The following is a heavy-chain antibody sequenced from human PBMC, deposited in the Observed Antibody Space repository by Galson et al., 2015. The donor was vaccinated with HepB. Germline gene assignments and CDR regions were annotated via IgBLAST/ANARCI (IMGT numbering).Heavy chain of an antibody. Sequence: LSLTCTVSGGSINNYYWSWTRQSAGKGLEWIGRLYISGSTHYNPSLKSRVVMSVDTSKNQFSLKLSSVTAADTAVYYCARDLYYDSTEDAFDIWGQGTMVTVSS. CDR1: GGSINNYY. D-gene: IGHD3-22*01. J-gene: IGHJ3*02. CDR3: ARDLYYDSTEDAFDI. CDR2: LYISGST. V-gene: IGHV4-4*07.